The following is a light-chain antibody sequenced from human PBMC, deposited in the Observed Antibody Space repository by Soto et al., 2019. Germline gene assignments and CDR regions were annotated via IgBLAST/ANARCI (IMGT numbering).Light chain of an antibody. CDR3: QSYDSRDV. V-gene: IGLV1-40*01. CDR2: GNS. CDR1: SSNIGAGYD. J-gene: IGLJ1*01. Sequence: QSALTQPPSVSGAPGQRVTISCTGSSSNIGAGYDVHWYQQLPGTAPKLLIYGNSNRPSGVPDRFSGSKSGTSASLAITGLRAEDEADYYCQSYDSRDVFGTGTKVTLL.